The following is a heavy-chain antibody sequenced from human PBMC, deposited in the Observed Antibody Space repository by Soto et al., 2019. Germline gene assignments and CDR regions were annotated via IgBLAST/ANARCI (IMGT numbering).Heavy chain of an antibody. CDR2: IIPIFGTA. D-gene: IGHD6-13*01. J-gene: IGHJ4*02. CDR3: ARAPSPYIAAAGTDLDY. Sequence: ASVKVSCKASGGTFSSYAISWVGQAPGQGLEWMGGIIPIFGTANYAQKFQGRVTITADESTSTAYMELSSLRSEDTAVYYCARAPSPYIAAAGTDLDYWGQGTLVTVSS. CDR1: GGTFSSYA. V-gene: IGHV1-69*13.